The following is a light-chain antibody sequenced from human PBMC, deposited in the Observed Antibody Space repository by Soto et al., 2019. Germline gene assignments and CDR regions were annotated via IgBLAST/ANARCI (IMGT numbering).Light chain of an antibody. Sequence: EIEMTQSPATLSLAPGERVTLSCRASESVSTNLAWYQQKAGQAPRLLIYAASTRATGIPARFSGSGSGTEFTLTISRLEPEDFAVYYCQQYGSSPRTFGQGTKVDIK. CDR3: QQYGSSPRT. CDR1: ESVSTN. J-gene: IGKJ1*01. V-gene: IGKV3-15*01. CDR2: AAS.